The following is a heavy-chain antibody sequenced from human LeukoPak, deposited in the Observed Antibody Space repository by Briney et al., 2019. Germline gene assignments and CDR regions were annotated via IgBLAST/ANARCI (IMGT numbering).Heavy chain of an antibody. CDR1: GGSITITNW. CDR3: TRESGAFSPFGF. J-gene: IGHJ4*02. CDR2: VHLSGAT. D-gene: IGHD1-26*01. V-gene: IGHV4-4*02. Sequence: SETLSLTCAVSGGSITITNWWSWVRQPPGKGLEWIGEVHLSGATNYNPSLESRVSMSIDKSKDHLSLEVTSVTAADAAIYYCTRESGAFSPFGFWGQGTLLTVSS.